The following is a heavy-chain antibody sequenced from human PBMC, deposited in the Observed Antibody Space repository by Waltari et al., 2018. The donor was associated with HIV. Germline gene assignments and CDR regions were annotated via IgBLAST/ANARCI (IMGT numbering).Heavy chain of an antibody. CDR2: ISSSGSTI. J-gene: IGHJ3*02. CDR1: GFTFSSYE. Sequence: EVQLVESGGGLVQPGGSLRLSCAASGFTFSSYEMNWVRQAPGKGLEWVSYISSSGSTIYYADSVKGRFTISRDNAKNSLYLQMNSRRAEDTAVYYCASWWDAFDIWGQGTMVTVSS. D-gene: IGHD2-8*02. V-gene: IGHV3-48*03. CDR3: ASWWDAFDI.